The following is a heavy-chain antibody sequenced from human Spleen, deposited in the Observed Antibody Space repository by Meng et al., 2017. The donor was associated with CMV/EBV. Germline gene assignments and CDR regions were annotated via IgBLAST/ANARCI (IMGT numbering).Heavy chain of an antibody. V-gene: IGHV1-18*01. Sequence: ASVKVSCKAYGFSFTAYGLTWVRQAPGQGLEWMGWVSADNGDRKFAQKFQGRVTLTTDTSKTTAYMELRSLRSDDTGVYYCVRDGEGAKRDFWGQGTPVTVSS. CDR2: VSADNGDR. D-gene: IGHD4/OR15-4a*01. J-gene: IGHJ4*02. CDR1: GFSFTAYG. CDR3: VRDGEGAKRDF.